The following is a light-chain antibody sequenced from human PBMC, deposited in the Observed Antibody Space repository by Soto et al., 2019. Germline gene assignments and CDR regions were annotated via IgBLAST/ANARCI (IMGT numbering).Light chain of an antibody. CDR3: QQYNSYRYT. V-gene: IGKV1-5*01. J-gene: IGKJ2*01. CDR2: DAS. Sequence: DIQMTQSPSTLPASVGYRVTITCRASQSISTWLAWYQQKPRKAPKLLIYDASSLESGVPSRFSGSGSGTEFALTISRLQPDDFASYYCQQYNSYRYTFGQGTKVDIK. CDR1: QSISTW.